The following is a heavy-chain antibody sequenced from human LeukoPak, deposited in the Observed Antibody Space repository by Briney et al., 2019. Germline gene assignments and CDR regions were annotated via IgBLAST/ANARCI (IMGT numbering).Heavy chain of an antibody. V-gene: IGHV3-30*18. D-gene: IGHD2-21*01. J-gene: IGHJ4*02. Sequence: PGRSLRLSCAASGFTFSSHGMHWVRQAPGKGLEWVAVISYDGSNEYFADSVKGRFTVSRDNSKNTLYLQMNSLRPEDTAVYYCAKDLGVGAYLLFDYITSGLDSWGQGTLVTVSS. CDR2: ISYDGSNE. CDR1: GFTFSSHG. CDR3: AKDLGVGAYLLFDYITSGLDS.